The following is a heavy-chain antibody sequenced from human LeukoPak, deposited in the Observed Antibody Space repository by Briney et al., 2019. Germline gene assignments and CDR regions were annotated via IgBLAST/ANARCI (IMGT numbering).Heavy chain of an antibody. V-gene: IGHV3-48*02. CDR2: ITTSSSTI. D-gene: IGHD3-22*01. Sequence: GGPLRLPCVASGFTFSTYSMNWVRQAPGKGLEWVSYITTSSSTIYYADSVRGRFTISRDNAKNSLYLQMNSLRDEDTAVYYCARVDWMIGAFDIWGQGTMVTVSS. CDR1: GFTFSTYS. J-gene: IGHJ3*02. CDR3: ARVDWMIGAFDI.